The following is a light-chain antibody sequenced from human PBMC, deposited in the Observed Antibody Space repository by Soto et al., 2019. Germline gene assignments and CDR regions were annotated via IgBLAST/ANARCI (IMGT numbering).Light chain of an antibody. CDR2: CDD. CDR3: ASWDDSLNGL. Sequence: QSVLTQPPSASGTPGQRVTISCSGSSSNIGSKTVNWYQQLPGMAPKLLIYCDDHRPSGVPDRFSGSKSGTSASLAISGLQSEDEADYYCASWDDSLNGLFGGGTKLTVL. V-gene: IGLV1-44*01. CDR1: SSNIGSKT. J-gene: IGLJ2*01.